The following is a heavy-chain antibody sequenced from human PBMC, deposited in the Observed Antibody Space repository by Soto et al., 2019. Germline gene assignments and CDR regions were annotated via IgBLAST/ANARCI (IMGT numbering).Heavy chain of an antibody. CDR1: GFTFTSSV. CDR2: IVVGSGNT. V-gene: IGHV1-58*02. CDR3: AAEHMGLRYYSYGMDV. Sequence: ASVKVSCNASGFTFTSSVMQRVRQARGQRLERIGWIVVGSGNTNYTQKYKESVTNPRDLSTSKAYMELSSVRSEETAEYYCAAEHMGLRYYSYGMDVGGQGTTVTVS. D-gene: IGHD2-21*01. J-gene: IGHJ6*02.